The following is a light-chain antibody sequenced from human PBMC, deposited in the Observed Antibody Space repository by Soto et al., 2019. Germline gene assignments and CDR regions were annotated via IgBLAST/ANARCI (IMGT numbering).Light chain of an antibody. CDR1: QSVSNN. V-gene: IGKV3-15*01. Sequence: EIVITQSPSTLSVSPGERATLSCRASQSVSNNLAWYQQKPGQAPRLLIYGASTRATGIPARFSGSGSGTEFTLTISSLQSEDFAVYYCHQSNDWWTFGQGTKVDIK. CDR2: GAS. J-gene: IGKJ1*01. CDR3: HQSNDWWT.